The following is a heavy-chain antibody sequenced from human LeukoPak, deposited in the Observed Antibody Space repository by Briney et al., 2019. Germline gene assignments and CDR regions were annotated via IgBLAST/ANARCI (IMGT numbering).Heavy chain of an antibody. CDR3: ARDQSIAARYYFDY. J-gene: IGHJ4*02. CDR1: GFTFSSYG. V-gene: IGHV3-33*01. CDR2: IWYDGSNK. Sequence: GGSLRLSCAASGFTFSSYGMHWVRQAPGKGLEWVAVIWYDGSNKYYADSVKGRFTISRDNSKNTLYLQMNSLRAEDTAVCYCARDQSIAARYYFDYWGQGTLVTVSS. D-gene: IGHD6-6*01.